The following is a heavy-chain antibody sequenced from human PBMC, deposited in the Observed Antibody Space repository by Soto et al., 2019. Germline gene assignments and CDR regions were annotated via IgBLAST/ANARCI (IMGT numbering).Heavy chain of an antibody. V-gene: IGHV3-23*04. J-gene: IGHJ4*02. CDR2: ISGDGADT. D-gene: IGHD2-8*01. CDR3: VKDFRCAD. Sequence: EVQLVESGGGLIQPGGSLRLSCRASGFTVSNNYMSWVRQAPGKGLEWVSAISGDGADTYYADSVRGRFTISRDNSKNTLSLQMNSLRDEDTALYYCVKDFRCADWGQGTRVTVSS. CDR1: GFTVSNNY.